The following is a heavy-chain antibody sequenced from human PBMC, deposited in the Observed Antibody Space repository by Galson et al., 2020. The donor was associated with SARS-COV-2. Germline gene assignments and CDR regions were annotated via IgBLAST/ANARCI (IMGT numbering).Heavy chain of an antibody. J-gene: IGHJ3*01. D-gene: IGHD3-10*01. CDR3: VHKPPGGPVADAFDV. V-gene: IGHV2-5*02. CDR1: GFSLSLTGVG. Sequence: KMSGPTLVKPTQTLTLTCNFSGFSLSLTGVGVGWIRQPPGQALEWLALIYWDDDKRYRPSLKSRLTITKDTSKNHVVLTMANMDPVDTGTYYCVHKPPGGPVADAFDVWGRGTMVTVSS. CDR2: IYWDDDK.